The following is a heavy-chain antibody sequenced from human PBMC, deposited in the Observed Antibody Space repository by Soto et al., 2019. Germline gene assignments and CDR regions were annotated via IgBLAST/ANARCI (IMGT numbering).Heavy chain of an antibody. CDR2: INHSGST. Sequence: SETLSLTCAVYGGSFSGYYWSWIRQPPWKGLEWIGEINHSGSTNYNPSLKSRVTISVDTSKNQFSLKLSSVTAADTAVYYCARGTGYYDSRLDYWGQGTLVTVSS. D-gene: IGHD3-22*01. V-gene: IGHV4-34*01. J-gene: IGHJ4*02. CDR1: GGSFSGYY. CDR3: ARGTGYYDSRLDY.